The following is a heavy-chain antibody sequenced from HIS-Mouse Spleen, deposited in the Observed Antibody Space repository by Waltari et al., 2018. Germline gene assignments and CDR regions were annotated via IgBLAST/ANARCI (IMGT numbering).Heavy chain of an antibody. CDR1: GGSISSYY. V-gene: IGHV4-59*01. CDR2: YYSGST. Sequence: QVQLQESGPGLVKPSETLSLTCTVSGGSISSYYWSWIRQPPGKGLEWIGYYSGSTNYNPPLKGRVSISVDTSKNQFSLKLSSVTAADTALYYCARASRDLLLPRYFDLWGRGTLVTVSS. CDR3: ARASRDLLLPRYFDL. J-gene: IGHJ2*01.